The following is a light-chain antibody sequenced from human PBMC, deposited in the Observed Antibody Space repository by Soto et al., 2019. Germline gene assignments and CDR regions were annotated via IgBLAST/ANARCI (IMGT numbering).Light chain of an antibody. CDR2: QDS. CDR1: KLGDKY. J-gene: IGLJ1*01. Sequence: SYELTQPPSVSVSPGQTASITCSGAKLGDKYACWYQQKPGQSPVLVIYQDSKRPSGIPERFSGSNSGNTATLTISGTQAMDEADYYCQAWDSSTAFGTGTKLTVL. CDR3: QAWDSSTA. V-gene: IGLV3-1*01.